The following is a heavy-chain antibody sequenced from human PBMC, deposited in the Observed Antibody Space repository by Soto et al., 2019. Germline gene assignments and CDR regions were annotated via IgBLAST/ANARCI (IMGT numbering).Heavy chain of an antibody. D-gene: IGHD2-21*02. J-gene: IGHJ3*02. Sequence: QLQLQESGPGLVKPSETLSLTCTVSGGSISSSSYYWGWIRQPPGKGLEWIGSIYYSGSTYYNPSLKSRVTLSVDTSKNQFSLKLSSVTAADTAVYYCARPAVVTATSGAFDIWGQGTMVTVSS. V-gene: IGHV4-39*01. CDR2: IYYSGST. CDR3: ARPAVVTATSGAFDI. CDR1: GGSISSSSYY.